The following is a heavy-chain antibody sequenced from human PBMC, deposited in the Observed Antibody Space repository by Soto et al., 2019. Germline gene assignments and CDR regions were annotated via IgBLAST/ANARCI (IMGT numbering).Heavy chain of an antibody. D-gene: IGHD4-17*01. CDR2: IYYSGST. CDR1: GGSISISSYY. J-gene: IGHJ4*01. Sequence: SETLALICTVSGGSISISSYYLGWIRQPPGKGLEWIGSIYYSGSTYYNPSLKSRVTISVDTYKNQFSLKLRSVTAADTAVYYCARATLPGDLDYSGQGTLIAVSS. CDR3: ARATLPGDLDY. V-gene: IGHV4-39*01.